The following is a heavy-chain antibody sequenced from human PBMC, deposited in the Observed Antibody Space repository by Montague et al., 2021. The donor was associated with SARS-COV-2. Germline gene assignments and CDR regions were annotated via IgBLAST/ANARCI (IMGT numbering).Heavy chain of an antibody. CDR3: ARGSVGGYYFDY. CDR1: GFTFSRYG. D-gene: IGHD1-26*01. J-gene: IGHJ4*02. V-gene: IGHV3-33*01. CDR2: IWYDGSNE. Sequence: SLRLSCAASGFTFSRYGMPWVRQAPGKGLEWVAHIWYDGSNENYVDSVKGRFTISRDNFKNTLYLQMNSLRAEDTAIYYCARGSVGGYYFDYWGQGTLVTVSS.